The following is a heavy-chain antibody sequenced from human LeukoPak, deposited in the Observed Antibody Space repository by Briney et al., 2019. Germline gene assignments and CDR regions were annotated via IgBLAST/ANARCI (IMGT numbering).Heavy chain of an antibody. CDR1: GYKFSSYW. CDR2: IYPADSDT. CDR3: ATLGYCSTSNCYSFGY. Sequence: GESLKISCKGSGYKFSSYWIGWVRQMPGKGLEWMGIIYPADSDTRYSPSFQGQVTISADKSISTAYLQWSSLKASDTAMYYCATLGYCSTSNCYSFGYWGQGTLVTVSS. V-gene: IGHV5-51*01. D-gene: IGHD2-2*01. J-gene: IGHJ4*02.